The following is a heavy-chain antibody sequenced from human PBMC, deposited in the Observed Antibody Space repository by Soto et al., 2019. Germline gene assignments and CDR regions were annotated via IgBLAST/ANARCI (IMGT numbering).Heavy chain of an antibody. J-gene: IGHJ4*02. D-gene: IGHD3-22*01. Sequence: QVQLQQWGAGLLKPSETLSLTCAVYGGSFSGYYWSWIRQPPGKGLEWIGEINHSGSTNYNPSLKSRVTISVDTSKNQFSLKLSSVTAADTAVYYCARGRPFKTYYYASSGSFDYWGQGTLVTVSS. CDR1: GGSFSGYY. CDR3: ARGRPFKTYYYASSGSFDY. CDR2: INHSGST. V-gene: IGHV4-34*01.